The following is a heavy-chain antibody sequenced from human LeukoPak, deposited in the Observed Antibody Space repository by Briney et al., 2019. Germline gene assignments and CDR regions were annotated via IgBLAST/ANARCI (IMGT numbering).Heavy chain of an antibody. Sequence: PSETLSLTCTVSGGSISSYYWSWIRQPPGKGLEWIGYISYSGSTKSNPSLKSRVTISVDTSKNHFSLKLGSVTAADTAVYYCARGVCTSTSCFAGDYGMDVWGQGTTVTVSS. J-gene: IGHJ6*02. V-gene: IGHV4-59*08. CDR3: ARGVCTSTSCFAGDYGMDV. CDR1: GGSISSYY. D-gene: IGHD2-2*01. CDR2: ISYSGST.